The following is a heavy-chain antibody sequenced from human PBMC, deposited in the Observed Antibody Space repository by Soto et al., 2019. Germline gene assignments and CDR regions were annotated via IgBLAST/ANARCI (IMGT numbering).Heavy chain of an antibody. J-gene: IGHJ4*02. CDR3: ARGGGWLPQY. CDR2: IHYSGRT. Sequence: PSETLSLTCTVSGGSLTGYFWSWIRQSPGGGLEWLGNIHYSGRTTYNPSLQSRVTISTDAPKNQFSLKLSSVTAAGTAVYYCARGGGWLPQYWGQGTLVTVSS. CDR1: GGSLTGYF. V-gene: IGHV4-59*01. D-gene: IGHD5-12*01.